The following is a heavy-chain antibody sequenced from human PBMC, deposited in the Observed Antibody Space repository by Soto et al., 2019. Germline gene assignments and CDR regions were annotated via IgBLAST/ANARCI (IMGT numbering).Heavy chain of an antibody. V-gene: IGHV1-18*04. D-gene: IGHD3-3*01. CDR2: ISAYNGNT. J-gene: IGHJ6*02. Sequence: ASVKVSCKASGYTFTSYGISWLRQSPGQGLEWMGWISAYNGNTNYAQKLQGRVTMTTDTSTSTAYMELRSLRSDDTAVYYCARTTYYDFWSGYFMDVWGQGTTVTVSS. CDR1: GYTFTSYG. CDR3: ARTTYYDFWSGYFMDV.